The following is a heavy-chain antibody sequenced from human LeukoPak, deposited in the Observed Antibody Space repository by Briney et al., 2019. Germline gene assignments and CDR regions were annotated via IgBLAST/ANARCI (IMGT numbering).Heavy chain of an antibody. V-gene: IGHV5-51*01. CDR1: GYRFSTSW. Sequence: GESLKISCKGSGYRFSTSWIGWVRQLPGKGLEWMAMIYPDDSNIRYGPSFQGQVTISADKSISTAYLHWNSLKASDTAMYYCARLTTGYGKIDYWGQGTLVTVSS. D-gene: IGHD2-2*03. CDR2: IYPDDSNI. J-gene: IGHJ4*02. CDR3: ARLTTGYGKIDY.